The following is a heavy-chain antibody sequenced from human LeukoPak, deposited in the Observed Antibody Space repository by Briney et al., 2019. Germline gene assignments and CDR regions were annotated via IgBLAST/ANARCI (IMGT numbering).Heavy chain of an antibody. J-gene: IGHJ4*02. V-gene: IGHV4-4*02. D-gene: IGHD3-16*02. CDR2: IYHSGST. Sequence: PSETLSLTCAVSGGSISSSNWWSWVRQPPGKGLEWIGEIYHSGSTNYNPSLKSRVTISVDKSKNQFSLKLSSVTAADTAVYYCASCENDYVWGSYRPHFDYWGQGTLVTVSS. CDR3: ASCENDYVWGSYRPHFDY. CDR1: GGSISSSNW.